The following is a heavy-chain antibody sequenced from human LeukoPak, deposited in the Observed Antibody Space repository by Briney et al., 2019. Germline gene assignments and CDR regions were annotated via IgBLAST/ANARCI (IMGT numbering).Heavy chain of an antibody. CDR3: ARLTTVVTRGAFDI. V-gene: IGHV4-30-4*07. D-gene: IGHD4-23*01. J-gene: IGHJ3*02. CDR2: IYYSGST. CDR1: GGSISSGGYS. Sequence: PSETLSLTCAVSGGSISSGGYSWSWIRQPPGKGLEWIGYIYYSGSTYYNPSLKSRVTISVDTSKNQFSLKLTSVTAADTAVYYCARLTTVVTRGAFDIWGQGTMVSVSS.